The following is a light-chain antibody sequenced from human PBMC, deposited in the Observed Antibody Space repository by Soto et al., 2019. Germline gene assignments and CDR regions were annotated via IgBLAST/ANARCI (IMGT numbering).Light chain of an antibody. CDR1: QSISSW. CDR3: QQYTSFVT. CDR2: KAS. V-gene: IGKV1-5*03. Sequence: DLQMTQSPSTLSACVGDRVTITCRASQSISSWLAWYQQKPGKAPKLLIYKASSLQSGVPSRFSGSGSGTEFTLTISSLQPDDFATYYCQQYTSFVTFGGGTKVEI. J-gene: IGKJ4*01.